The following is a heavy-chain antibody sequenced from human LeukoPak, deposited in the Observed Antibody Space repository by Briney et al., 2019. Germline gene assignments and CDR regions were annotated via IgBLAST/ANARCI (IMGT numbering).Heavy chain of an antibody. CDR2: IYNSGST. Sequence: SETLSLTRTVSGGSISNSYWTWIRQPPGKGLEWIGYIYNSGSTNYNPSLKSRITISLDTSKSQFSLKLRSVTAADTAIYYCARATTMILQYWGQGTLVTVSS. J-gene: IGHJ4*02. CDR1: GGSISNSY. V-gene: IGHV4-59*01. D-gene: IGHD3-22*01. CDR3: ARATTMILQY.